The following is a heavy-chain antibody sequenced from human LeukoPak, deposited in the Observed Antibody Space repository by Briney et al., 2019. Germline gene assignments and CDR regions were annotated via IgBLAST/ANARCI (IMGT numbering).Heavy chain of an antibody. CDR1: GFPLSSYA. J-gene: IGHJ4*02. CDR3: AKEEWLLAVYFDY. D-gene: IGHD3-3*01. V-gene: IGHV3-23*01. CDR2: TSSSDAGT. Sequence: GGSLRLSCAVSGFPLSSYAMSWVRQAPGKGLEWVSATSSSDAGTYYADSVRGRFTISRDNSKNTLYLQMNSLRAEDTAVYYCAKEEWLLAVYFDYWGQGTLVTVSS.